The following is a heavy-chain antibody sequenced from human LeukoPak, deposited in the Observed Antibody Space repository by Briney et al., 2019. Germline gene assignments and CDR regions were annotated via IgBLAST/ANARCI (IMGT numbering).Heavy chain of an antibody. CDR1: GGSISSGGYS. CDR3: AREESFYYDSSGYSLDY. D-gene: IGHD3-22*01. J-gene: IGHJ4*02. Sequence: SETLSLTCAVSGGSISSGGYSWSWIRQPPGEGLEWIGYIYHSGSTYYNPSLKSRVTMSVDTSKNQFSLKLSSVTAADTAVYYCAREESFYYDSSGYSLDYWGQGTLVTVSS. V-gene: IGHV4-30-2*01. CDR2: IYHSGST.